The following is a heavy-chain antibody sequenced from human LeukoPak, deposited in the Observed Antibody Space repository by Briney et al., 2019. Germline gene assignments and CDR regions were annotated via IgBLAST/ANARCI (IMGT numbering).Heavy chain of an antibody. CDR3: AKDQAYSGSSPFDY. V-gene: IGHV3-9*01. Sequence: GGSLRLSCAVSGFTFDDYAMRWVRQAPGKGLEWVSGIGWNSGSIGYADSVKGRFTISRDNSKNTLYLQMNSLRAEDTAVYYCAKDQAYSGSSPFDYWGQGTLVTVSS. CDR2: IGWNSGSI. D-gene: IGHD1-26*01. CDR1: GFTFDDYA. J-gene: IGHJ4*02.